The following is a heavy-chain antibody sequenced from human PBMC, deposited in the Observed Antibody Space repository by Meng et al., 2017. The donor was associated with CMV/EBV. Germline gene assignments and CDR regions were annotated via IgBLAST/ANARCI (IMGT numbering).Heavy chain of an antibody. Sequence: GESLKISCVASGFSLTGYWMHWVRQTPGTGLVWLSSISSDGSATRFADSVKGRFIISRDNAENSLYLQMNSLRAEDTAVYYCARDTDSRRWSGYYGWFDPWGQGTLVTVSS. CDR1: GFSLTGYW. V-gene: IGHV3-74*01. D-gene: IGHD3-3*01. CDR3: ARDTDSRRWSGYYGWFDP. CDR2: ISSDGSAT. J-gene: IGHJ5*02.